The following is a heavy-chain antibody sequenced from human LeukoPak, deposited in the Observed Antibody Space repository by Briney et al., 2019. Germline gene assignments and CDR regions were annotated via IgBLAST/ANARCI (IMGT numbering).Heavy chain of an antibody. Sequence: ASVKVSCKASGYTFTSYDINWVRQAPGQGLGWMGWMSPNSGNTGYAQKFQGRVTMTRNTSISTAYMELSSLRSEDTAVYYCARSAWGSGSYFAYYYYYYMDVWGKGTTVTISS. CDR1: GYTFTSYD. CDR3: ARSAWGSGSYFAYYYYYYMDV. J-gene: IGHJ6*03. D-gene: IGHD1-26*01. CDR2: MSPNSGNT. V-gene: IGHV1-8*01.